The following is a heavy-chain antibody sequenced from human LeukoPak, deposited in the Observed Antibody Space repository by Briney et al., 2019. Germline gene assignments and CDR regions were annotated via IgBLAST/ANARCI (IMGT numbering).Heavy chain of an antibody. D-gene: IGHD2-21*02. V-gene: IGHV1-69*01. Sequence: SVKVSCKASGGTFSSYAISWVRQAPGQGHEWMGGIIPIFGTANYAQKFQGRVTITADESTSTAYMELSSLRSEDTVVYYCARGKVVTAPGWYFDLWGRGTLVTVSS. CDR2: IIPIFGTA. CDR3: ARGKVVTAPGWYFDL. J-gene: IGHJ2*01. CDR1: GGTFSSYA.